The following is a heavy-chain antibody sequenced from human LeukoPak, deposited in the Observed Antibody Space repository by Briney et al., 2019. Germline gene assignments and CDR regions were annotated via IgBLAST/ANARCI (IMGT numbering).Heavy chain of an antibody. J-gene: IGHJ2*01. CDR1: GFTFSKYA. CDR2: ISGSGGST. D-gene: IGHD3-10*01. V-gene: IGHV3-23*01. CDR3: AKGRRGGYWYLDL. Sequence: GGSLRLSCAASGFTFSKYAMSWVRQAPGKGLEWVSDISGSGGSTYHPDFVKGRFSISRDNSKNTLYLQMNSLRAEDTAVYYCAKGRRGGYWYLDLWGRGTLVTVSS.